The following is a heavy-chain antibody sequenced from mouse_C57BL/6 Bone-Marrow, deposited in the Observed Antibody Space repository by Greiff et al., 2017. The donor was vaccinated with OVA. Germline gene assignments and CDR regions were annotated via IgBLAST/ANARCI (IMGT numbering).Heavy chain of an antibody. Sequence: QVQLQQSGAELVKPGASVKLSCKASGYTFTSYWMQWVKQRPGQGLEWIGEIDPSDSYTNYNQKFKGKATLTVDTSSSTAYMQLSSLTSEDSAVYYCASTNKWYFDVWGTGTTVTVSS. D-gene: IGHD5-2*01. CDR1: GYTFTSYW. CDR3: ASTNKWYFDV. V-gene: IGHV1-50*01. CDR2: IDPSDSYT. J-gene: IGHJ1*03.